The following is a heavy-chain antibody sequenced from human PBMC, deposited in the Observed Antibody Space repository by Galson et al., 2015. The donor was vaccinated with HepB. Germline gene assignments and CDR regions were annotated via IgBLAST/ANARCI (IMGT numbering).Heavy chain of an antibody. CDR3: ASGELRVSGYDEDYYGMDV. Sequence: SVKVSCKASGYTFTSYAMHWVRQAPGQRLEWMGWINAGNGNTKYSQKFQGRVTITRDTSASTAYMELSSLRSEDTAVYYCASGELRVSGYDEDYYGMDVWGQGTTVTVSS. CDR1: GYTFTSYA. D-gene: IGHD5-12*01. CDR2: INAGNGNT. J-gene: IGHJ6*02. V-gene: IGHV1-3*01.